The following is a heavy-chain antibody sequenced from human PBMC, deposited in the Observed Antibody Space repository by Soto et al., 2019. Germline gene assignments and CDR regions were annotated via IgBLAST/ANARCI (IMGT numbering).Heavy chain of an antibody. J-gene: IGHJ3*02. CDR2: TYYRSKWYN. V-gene: IGHV6-1*01. CDR3: ARDPGIAVAGTVGAFDI. CDR1: GDSVSSNSAA. D-gene: IGHD6-19*01. Sequence: SQTLSLTCAISGDSVSSNSAAWNWIRQSPSRGLEWLGRTYYRSKWYNDYAVSVKSRITINPDTSKNQFSLQLNSVTPEDTAVYYCARDPGIAVAGTVGAFDIWGQGTMVTVSS.